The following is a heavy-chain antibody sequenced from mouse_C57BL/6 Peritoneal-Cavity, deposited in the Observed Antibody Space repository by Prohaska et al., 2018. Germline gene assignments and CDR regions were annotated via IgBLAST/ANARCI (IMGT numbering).Heavy chain of an antibody. V-gene: IGHV11-2*01. CDR3: MRYGNYWYFDV. CDR1: GFTFSGFW. D-gene: IGHD2-1*01. Sequence: EVQLLETGGGLVQPGGSRGLSCEGSGFTFSGFWMSWVRQTPGKTLEWIGDINSDGSAINYAPSIKDRFTIFRDKDKSTLYLQMCNVRSEDTATYFCMRYGNYWYFDVWGTGTTVTVSS. CDR2: INSDGSAI. J-gene: IGHJ1*03.